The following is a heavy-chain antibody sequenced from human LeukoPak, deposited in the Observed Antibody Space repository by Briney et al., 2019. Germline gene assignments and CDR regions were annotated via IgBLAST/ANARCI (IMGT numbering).Heavy chain of an antibody. CDR1: GFTFSSYA. D-gene: IGHD7-27*01. Sequence: PGGSLRLSCSASGFTFSSYAMHWVRQAPGKGLGYVSSITSNGDTTYYTDSVKGRFTISRDNSKNTLYLQMSSLRAEDTAVYYCLKDRLGTGDYWGQGTLVSVSS. J-gene: IGHJ4*02. CDR2: ITSNGDTT. CDR3: LKDRLGTGDY. V-gene: IGHV3-64D*06.